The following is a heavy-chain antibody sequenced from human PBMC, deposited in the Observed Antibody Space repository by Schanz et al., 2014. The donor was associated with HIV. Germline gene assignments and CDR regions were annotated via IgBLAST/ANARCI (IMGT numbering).Heavy chain of an antibody. CDR2: IKEDGSVI. J-gene: IGHJ4*02. CDR1: GFRFSRDW. V-gene: IGHV3-7*01. Sequence: EVQLVESGGGLVQPGGSLRLSCAASGFRFSRDWMTWVRQAPGMGLEWVANIKEDGSVINYVDSVKGRFTISRDNVKNSLFLQMNSLRAEDTAMYYCARDVGAGANDYWGQGTLVTVSS. CDR3: ARDVGAGANDY. D-gene: IGHD1-26*01.